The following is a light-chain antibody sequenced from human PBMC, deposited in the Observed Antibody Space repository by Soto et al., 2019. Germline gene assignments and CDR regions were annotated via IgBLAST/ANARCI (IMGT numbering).Light chain of an antibody. J-gene: IGLJ2*01. CDR3: SSYAGSNNYLL. Sequence: QSVLTQPPSASGSPGQTVTISCTGTSSDIGAYDFVSWFQQHPGKAPKLLIYEVIKRPSGVPDRFSGSKSGNTASLTVSGLQAEDEADYYCSSYAGSNNYLLFGGGTKVTVL. V-gene: IGLV2-8*01. CDR1: SSDIGAYDF. CDR2: EVI.